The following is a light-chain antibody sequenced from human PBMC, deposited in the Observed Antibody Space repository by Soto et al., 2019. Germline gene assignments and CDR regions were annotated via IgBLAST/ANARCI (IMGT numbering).Light chain of an antibody. J-gene: IGKJ5*01. V-gene: IGKV1-27*01. Sequence: DIQMTQSPSSLSASVGDRVTITCRASQDISVYLAWYQQKPGKVPKLLFYSASTLKSGVPSRFSGGGSGTDFTLTISSLQPEDVATYFCQKFNTAPLTFGQGTRLEIK. CDR2: SAS. CDR3: QKFNTAPLT. CDR1: QDISVY.